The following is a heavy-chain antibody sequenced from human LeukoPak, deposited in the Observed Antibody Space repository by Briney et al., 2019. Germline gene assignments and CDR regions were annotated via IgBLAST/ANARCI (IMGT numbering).Heavy chain of an antibody. J-gene: IGHJ4*02. CDR3: ARGDGYYYDSSGMRD. D-gene: IGHD3-22*01. Sequence: GGSLRLSCAASGFTVSSNYMSWVRQVPGKGLEWVSVIYSGGSTYYADSVKGRFTISRDNSKNTLYLQMNSLRAEDTAVYYCARGDGYYYDSSGMRDWGQGTLVTVSS. V-gene: IGHV3-53*01. CDR1: GFTVSSNY. CDR2: IYSGGST.